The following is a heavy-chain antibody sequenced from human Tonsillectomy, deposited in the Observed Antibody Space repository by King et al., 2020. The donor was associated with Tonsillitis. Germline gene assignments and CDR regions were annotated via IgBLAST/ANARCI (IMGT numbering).Heavy chain of an antibody. D-gene: IGHD2-2*01. CDR3: ARKKPVVVPCDP. V-gene: IGHV4-34*01. CDR1: GGSFSGYY. CDR2: INHSGST. J-gene: IGHJ2*01. Sequence: VQLQQWGAGLLKPSETLSLTCAVYGGSFSGYYWSWIRQPPGKGLEWIGEINHSGSTNYNPSLKSRVTLSVDTSKNQFSLKLRSVTAADTAVYYCARKKPVVVPCDPRGRGTLVTLSP.